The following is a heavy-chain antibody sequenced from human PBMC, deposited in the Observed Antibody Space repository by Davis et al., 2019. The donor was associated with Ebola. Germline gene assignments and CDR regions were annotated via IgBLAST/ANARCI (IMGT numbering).Heavy chain of an antibody. CDR3: ARGDCSGGSCYSRLYYYYGMDV. CDR1: GFTFSSYE. Sequence: GGSLRLSCAASGFTFSSYEMNWVRQAPGKGLEWVSYISSSGTTIHYAVSVKGRFTTSRDNAKNSLYLQMNSLRAEDTAVYYCARGDCSGGSCYSRLYYYYGMDVWGQGTTVTVSS. D-gene: IGHD2-15*01. V-gene: IGHV3-48*03. CDR2: ISSSGTTI. J-gene: IGHJ6*02.